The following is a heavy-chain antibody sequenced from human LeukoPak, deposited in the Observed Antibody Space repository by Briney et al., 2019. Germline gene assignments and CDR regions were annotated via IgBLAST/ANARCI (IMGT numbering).Heavy chain of an antibody. V-gene: IGHV1-3*01. CDR1: GYTFTSYA. D-gene: IGHD5-18*01. J-gene: IGHJ3*02. CDR2: IDAGNGNT. Sequence: ASVKVSCKASGYTFTSYAVHWVRQAPGQRLEWMGWIDAGNGNTKYSQKFQGRVTITRDTSASTAYMELSSLRSEDTAVYYCARDGNRIQLWTIEVSAFDIWGQGKMVTVSS. CDR3: ARDGNRIQLWTIEVSAFDI.